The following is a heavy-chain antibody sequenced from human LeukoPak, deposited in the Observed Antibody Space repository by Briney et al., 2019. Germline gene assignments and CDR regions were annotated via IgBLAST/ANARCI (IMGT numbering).Heavy chain of an antibody. CDR1: GFTFGDYA. V-gene: IGHV3-21*04. CDR3: AKAGGVWSAFDGMDV. CDR2: ISSSSSYI. J-gene: IGHJ6*02. D-gene: IGHD2-21*01. Sequence: WGSLRLSCTASGFTFGDYAMSWVRQAPGKWLEWVSSISSSSSYIYYADSVKGRFTISRDNAKNSLYLQMNSLRAEDTAVYYCAKAGGVWSAFDGMDVWGQGTTVTVSS.